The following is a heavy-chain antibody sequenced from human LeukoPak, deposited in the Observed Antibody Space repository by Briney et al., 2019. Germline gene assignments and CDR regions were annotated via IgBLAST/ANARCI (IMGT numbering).Heavy chain of an antibody. Sequence: ASVKVSCKASGYTFTSYYMHWVRQAPGQGLEWMGIINPSGGSTSYAQKFQGRVTMTRDTSTSTVYMELSSLRSEDTAVYYCARGSTRYYYYYYMDVWGKGTTVTISS. J-gene: IGHJ6*03. D-gene: IGHD2-2*01. CDR3: ARGSTRYYYYYYMDV. CDR1: GYTFTSYY. V-gene: IGHV1-46*01. CDR2: INPSGGST.